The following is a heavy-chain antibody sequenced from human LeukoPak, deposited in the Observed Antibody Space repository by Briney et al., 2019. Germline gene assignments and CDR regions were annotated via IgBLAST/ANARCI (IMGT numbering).Heavy chain of an antibody. D-gene: IGHD3-16*02. Sequence: SGGSLRLSCAASGFTFSSYGMHWVRQAPGKGLEWVAVISYDGSNKYYADSVKGRFTISRDNSKNTLYLQMNSLKTEDTAVYYCTTSYYDYVWGSYRYQKYYFDYWGQGTLVTVSS. CDR3: TTSYYDYVWGSYRYQKYYFDY. J-gene: IGHJ4*02. CDR2: ISYDGSNK. V-gene: IGHV3-30*03. CDR1: GFTFSSYG.